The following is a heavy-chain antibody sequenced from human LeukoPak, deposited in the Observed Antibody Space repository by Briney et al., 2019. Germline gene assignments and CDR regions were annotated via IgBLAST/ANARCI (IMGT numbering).Heavy chain of an antibody. V-gene: IGHV3-11*01. CDR1: GFTFSDYY. CDR2: ISSSGSTI. CDR3: ARDSFRFLEWPHDAFDI. J-gene: IGHJ3*02. D-gene: IGHD3-3*01. Sequence: GGSLRLSCAASGFTFSDYYMSWIRQAPGKGLEWVSYISSSGSTIYYSDSVKGRFTISRDNAKNSLYLQMNSLRAEDTAVYYCARDSFRFLEWPHDAFDICGQGTMVTVSS.